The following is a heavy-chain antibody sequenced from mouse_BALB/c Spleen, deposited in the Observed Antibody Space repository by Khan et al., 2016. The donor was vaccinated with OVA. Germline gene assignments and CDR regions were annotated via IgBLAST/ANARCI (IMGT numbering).Heavy chain of an antibody. J-gene: IGHJ3*01. CDR3: ARLAYYYDSEGFAY. V-gene: IGHV5-6*01. Sequence: EVQRVESGGDVVKPGGSLKLSCAASGFTFSTYGMSWVRQTPDKRLEWVATISTGGHYTYYPDTVKGRFTISRDNATNTLYLQMSSLKSEDTAMFYCARLAYYYDSEGFAYWGQGTLVTVSA. D-gene: IGHD1-1*01. CDR2: ISTGGHYT. CDR1: GFTFSTYG.